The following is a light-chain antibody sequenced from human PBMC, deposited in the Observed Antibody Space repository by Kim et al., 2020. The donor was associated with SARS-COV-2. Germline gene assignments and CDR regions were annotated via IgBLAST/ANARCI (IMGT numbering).Light chain of an antibody. CDR1: QSLLYSSNNKNY. CDR2: WAS. Sequence: DIVMTQSPDSLAVSLGERATINCKSSQSLLYSSNNKNYLAWYQQKPGQPPKLLIYWASTRESGVPDRFSGSESGTDFTLTISSLQAEDVAVYYCQQYYSSPVTFGGGTKVEIK. CDR3: QQYYSSPVT. V-gene: IGKV4-1*01. J-gene: IGKJ4*01.